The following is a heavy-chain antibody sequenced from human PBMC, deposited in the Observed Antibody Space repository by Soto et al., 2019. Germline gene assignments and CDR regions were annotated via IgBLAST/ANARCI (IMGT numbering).Heavy chain of an antibody. V-gene: IGHV3-7*01. CDR3: ARDSTIFGVVSPRGWFDP. J-gene: IGHJ5*02. CDR2: IKQDGSEK. D-gene: IGHD3-3*01. CDR1: GFNFSSYS. Sequence: TGGSLRLSCAASGFNFSSYSMNWVRKAPGKGLEWVANIKQDGSEKYYVDSVKGRFTISRDNAKNSLYLQMNSLRAEDTAVYYCARDSTIFGVVSPRGWFDPWGQGTLVTVS.